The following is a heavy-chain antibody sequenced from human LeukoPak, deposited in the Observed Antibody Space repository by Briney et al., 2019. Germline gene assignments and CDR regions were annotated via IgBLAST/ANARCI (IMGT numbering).Heavy chain of an antibody. CDR2: ISGSGGST. CDR1: GFTFSSYA. Sequence: GGSLRLSCAASGFTFSSYAMSWVRQAPGKGLEWVSAISGSGGSTYYADSEKGRFTISRDNSKNTLYLQMNSLGAEDTALYYCARGRCDTNCYVYWFDPWGQGTLVTVSS. J-gene: IGHJ5*02. CDR3: ARGRCDTNCYVYWFDP. V-gene: IGHV3-23*01. D-gene: IGHD2-2*01.